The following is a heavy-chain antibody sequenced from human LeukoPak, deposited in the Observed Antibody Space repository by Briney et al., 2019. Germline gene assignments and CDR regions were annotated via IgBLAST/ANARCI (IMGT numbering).Heavy chain of an antibody. J-gene: IGHJ4*02. CDR2: VIPIFGIA. Sequence: ASVKVSCKASGGTFSSYAISWVRQAPGQGLEWMGGVIPIFGIANYAQKFQGRVTITADEFTSTAYMELSSLRSEDTAVYYCARWQLVRYYFDYWGQGTLVTVSS. CDR1: GGTFSSYA. D-gene: IGHD6-6*01. V-gene: IGHV1-69*13. CDR3: ARWQLVRYYFDY.